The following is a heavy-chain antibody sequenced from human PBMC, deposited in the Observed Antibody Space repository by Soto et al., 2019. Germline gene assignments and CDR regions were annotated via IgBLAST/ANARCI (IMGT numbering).Heavy chain of an antibody. Sequence: GGSLRLSCAASGFTFSSYWMSWVRQAPGKGLEWVANIKQDGSEKYYVDSVKGRFTISRDNAKNSLYLQMNSLRAEDTAVYYCARGTQSILYYYYYMDVWGKGTTVTVSS. D-gene: IGHD1-1*01. CDR3: ARGTQSILYYYYYMDV. CDR1: GFTFSSYW. J-gene: IGHJ6*03. CDR2: IKQDGSEK. V-gene: IGHV3-7*01.